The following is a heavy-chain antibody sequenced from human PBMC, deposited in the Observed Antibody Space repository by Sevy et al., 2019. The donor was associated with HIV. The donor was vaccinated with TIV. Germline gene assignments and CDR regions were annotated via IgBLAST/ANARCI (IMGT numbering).Heavy chain of an antibody. V-gene: IGHV4-39*01. CDR3: ATPGGYDFHYFDY. CDR1: GGSISSSSYY. CDR2: IYYSGST. J-gene: IGHJ4*02. D-gene: IGHD5-12*01. Sequence: SETLSLTCTVSGGSISSSSYYWGWIRQPPGKGLEWIGSIYYSGSTYYNPSLKGRVTISVDTSKNQFSLKLSSVTAADTAVYYCATPGGYDFHYFDYWGQGTLVTVSS.